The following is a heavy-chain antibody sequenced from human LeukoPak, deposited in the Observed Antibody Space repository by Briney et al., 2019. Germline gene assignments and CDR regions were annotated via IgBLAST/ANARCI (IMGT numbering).Heavy chain of an antibody. Sequence: GGSLILSCAASGFTFSSYALHWVRQAPGRGLEWVAIISNDATNKHYADSVKGRFTISRDKSNNTLYLQMNSLSADDTAVYYCAREWPFDLWGRGTLVTVSS. J-gene: IGHJ2*01. CDR1: GFTFSSYA. CDR2: ISNDATNK. V-gene: IGHV3-30*04. D-gene: IGHD5-24*01. CDR3: AREWPFDL.